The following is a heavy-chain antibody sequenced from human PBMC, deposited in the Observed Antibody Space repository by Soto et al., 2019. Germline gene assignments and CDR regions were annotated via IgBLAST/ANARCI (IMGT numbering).Heavy chain of an antibody. CDR1: ASSISSAYF. Sequence: PSETLSLTCAVSASSISSAYFWGWIRQPPGKGLEWIATIFHTGGTYHNPSLKSRVTISVDTSNNQFSLRLNSVTAADTALYFCARTWLAGGTPADAFDIWGQGTMVTVSS. V-gene: IGHV4-38-2*01. D-gene: IGHD2-15*01. CDR2: IFHTGGT. J-gene: IGHJ3*02. CDR3: ARTWLAGGTPADAFDI.